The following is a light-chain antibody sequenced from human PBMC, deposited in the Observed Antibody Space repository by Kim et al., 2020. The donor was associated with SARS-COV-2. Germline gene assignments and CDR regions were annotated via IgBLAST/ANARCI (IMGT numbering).Light chain of an antibody. J-gene: IGLJ3*02. Sequence: QSALTQPASVSGSPGQSITISCTGTNSDIGGYNYVPWYQHHPGKAPKLLIYDVTKRPSGVSNRFSGSKSGSTASLTISGLQAEDEADYYCSSYTSSKTWLFGGGTQLTVL. CDR3: SSYTSSKTWL. CDR2: DVT. V-gene: IGLV2-14*03. CDR1: NSDIGGYNY.